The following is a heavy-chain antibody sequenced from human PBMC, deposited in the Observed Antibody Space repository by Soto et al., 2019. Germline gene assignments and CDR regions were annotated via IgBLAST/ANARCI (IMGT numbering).Heavy chain of an antibody. D-gene: IGHD6-13*01. V-gene: IGHV1-18*01. CDR3: SRVPIAAAGLNWFDP. J-gene: IGHJ5*02. CDR2: ISAYNGNT. CDR1: GYTFINYY. Sequence: ASVKVSCKASGYTFINYYIHWVRQAPGQGLEWMGWISAYNGNTNYAQKLQGRVTMTTDTSTSTAYMELRSLRSDDTAVYYCSRVPIAAAGLNWFDPWGQGTLVTVSS.